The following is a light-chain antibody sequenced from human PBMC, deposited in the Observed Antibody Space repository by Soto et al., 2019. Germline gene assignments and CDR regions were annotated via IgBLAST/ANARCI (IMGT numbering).Light chain of an antibody. CDR3: LWYGGRNHLV. CDR1: SSDVGTHGY. J-gene: IGLJ2*01. CDR2: DVT. Sequence: QSALTQPPSASGSPGQSVTISCTGTSSDVGTHGYVSWYQQHAGKAPKLMIYDVTKRPSGVPDRFSGSKSANTASLTVSGPAAGDEAGYFRLWYGGRNHLVFGGGAKLA. V-gene: IGLV2-8*01.